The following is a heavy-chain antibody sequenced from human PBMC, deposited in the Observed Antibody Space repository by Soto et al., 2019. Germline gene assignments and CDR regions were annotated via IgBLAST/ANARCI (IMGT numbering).Heavy chain of an antibody. CDR3: LRGNSGYGNFDY. D-gene: IGHD5-12*01. J-gene: IGHJ4*02. V-gene: IGHV3-74*01. CDR1: GFTVSSNY. Sequence: QPGGSLRLSCAASGFTVSSNYMSWVRQAPGKGLEWVSRIKGDGSETNYADSVKGRFTISRDNAKSTLYLQLNSPRAEDTAVYYCLRGNSGYGNFDYWGQGTRVTVSS. CDR2: IKGDGSET.